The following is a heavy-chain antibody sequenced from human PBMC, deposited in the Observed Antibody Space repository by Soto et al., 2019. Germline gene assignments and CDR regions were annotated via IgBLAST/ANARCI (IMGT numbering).Heavy chain of an antibody. CDR2: ISSGGGSI. CDR1: GFAFDSYS. V-gene: IGHV3-23*01. CDR3: AKEGAVLTFDD. D-gene: IGHD3-9*01. Sequence: EVQLLESGGDFVQPGGSLRLSCVASGFAFDSYSMSWVRQAPGKGLEWVSGISSGGGSIWYADSVRGRFTISRDNPKNTLYLEIHGLRAEDTARYYCAKEGAVLTFDDWGQGTVVTVSS. J-gene: IGHJ4*02.